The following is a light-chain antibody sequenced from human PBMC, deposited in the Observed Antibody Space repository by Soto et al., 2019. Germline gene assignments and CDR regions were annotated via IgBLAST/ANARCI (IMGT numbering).Light chain of an antibody. V-gene: IGLV2-14*01. J-gene: IGLJ2*01. CDR1: SSDVGGYNY. CDR2: DVS. Sequence: QSALTQPASVSGSPGQSITISCTGTSSDVGGYNYVSWYQQHPGKAPQLMIYDVSNRPSGVSNRFSGSKSGNTASLTISGLQAQDEADYYCSSYPSSSTLVFGGGTQLTVL. CDR3: SSYPSSSTLV.